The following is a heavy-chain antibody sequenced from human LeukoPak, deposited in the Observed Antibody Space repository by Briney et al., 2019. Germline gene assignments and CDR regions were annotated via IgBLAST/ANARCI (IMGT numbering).Heavy chain of an antibody. CDR1: GFTFSSYG. V-gene: IGHV3-30*18. CDR2: ISYDGSNK. Sequence: GALRLSCAASGFTFSSYGMHWVRQAPGKGLEWVAVISYDGSNKYYADSVKGRFTISRDNSKNTLYLQMNSLRAEDTAVYYCAKMGVYYYGSGSLTYSGGGGYYFDYWGQGTLVTVSP. CDR3: AKMGVYYYGSGSLTYSGGGGYYFDY. J-gene: IGHJ4*02. D-gene: IGHD3-10*01.